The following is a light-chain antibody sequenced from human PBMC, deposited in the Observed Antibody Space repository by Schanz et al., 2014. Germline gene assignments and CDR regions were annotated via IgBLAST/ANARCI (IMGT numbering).Light chain of an antibody. CDR1: SSNIGAGYD. Sequence: QSVLTQPPSVSGAPGQRVTISCTGSSSNIGAGYDVHWYQQLPGTAPKLLIYGNSNRPSGVPDRFSGSKSGTSASLVISGLRSEDEADYYCAAWDDSLSGFWGFRGGTNLTVL. J-gene: IGLJ3*02. V-gene: IGLV1-40*01. CDR2: GNS. CDR3: AAWDDSLSGFWG.